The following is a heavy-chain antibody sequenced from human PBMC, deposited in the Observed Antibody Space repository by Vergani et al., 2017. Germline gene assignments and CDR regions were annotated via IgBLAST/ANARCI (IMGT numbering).Heavy chain of an antibody. Sequence: EVQLLESGGGLVQPGGSLRLSCAASGFTFSSYAMSWVRQAPGKGLEWVSAISGSGGSTYYADSVKGRFTISRDNSKNTLYRQMNSLRAEDTAVYYCARPESSSWYRGCSDFDYWGQGSLVTVSS. CDR1: GFTFSSYA. CDR2: ISGSGGST. D-gene: IGHD6-13*01. J-gene: IGHJ4*02. V-gene: IGHV3-23*01. CDR3: ARPESSSWYRGCSDFDY.